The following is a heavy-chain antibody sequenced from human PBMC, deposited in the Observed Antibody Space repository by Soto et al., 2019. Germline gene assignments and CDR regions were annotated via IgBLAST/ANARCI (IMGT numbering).Heavy chain of an antibody. V-gene: IGHV1-8*01. J-gene: IGHJ4*02. CDR3: ARAVRIAAAGTGGFYYFDY. CDR1: GYTFTSYD. D-gene: IGHD6-13*01. CDR2: MNPNSGNT. Sequence: QVQLVQSGAEVKKPGASVKVSCKASGYTFTSYDINWVRQATGQGLEWMGWMNPNSGNTGYAQKFQGRVTMTRNTSISTAYMELSSLRSEDTAVYYCARAVRIAAAGTGGFYYFDYWGQGTLVTVSS.